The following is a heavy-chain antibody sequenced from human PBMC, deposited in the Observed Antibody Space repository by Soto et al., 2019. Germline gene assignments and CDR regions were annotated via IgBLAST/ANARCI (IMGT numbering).Heavy chain of an antibody. CDR1: GYSFTSYW. V-gene: IGHV5-51*01. D-gene: IGHD4-4*01. CDR2: IYPGYSDT. CDR3: SRMGLTTVTRYYYGMDV. J-gene: IGHJ6*02. Sequence: GASLKISCEGSGYSFTSYWIGWVRKMTGKGLEWIGIIYPGYSDTRYSPSFQGQVTISADKSISTAYLQWSSLKASDTAMYCCSRMGLTTVTRYYYGMDVWGQGTTVTVSS.